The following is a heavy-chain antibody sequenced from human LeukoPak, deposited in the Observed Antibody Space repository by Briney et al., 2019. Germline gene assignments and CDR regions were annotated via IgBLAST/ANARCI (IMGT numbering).Heavy chain of an antibody. J-gene: IGHJ3*02. Sequence: PGGSLRLSCAASGFTFNSYAMHWVRQAPGKGLEYVSAISSNGGSTYYANSVKGRFTISRDNSKSTLYLQMYDLRAEDTALYYCAKTPGTRHGLATNHAFEIWGQGTMVTVSS. D-gene: IGHD4-23*01. CDR3: AKTPGTRHGLATNHAFEI. CDR2: ISSNGGST. V-gene: IGHV3-64*01. CDR1: GFTFNSYA.